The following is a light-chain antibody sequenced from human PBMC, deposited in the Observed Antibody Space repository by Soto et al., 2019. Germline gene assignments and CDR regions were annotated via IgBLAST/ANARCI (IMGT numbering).Light chain of an antibody. Sequence: AIQMTQSPSALAASVGGRCTISCRASQGIGNALGWYQQKPGKPPKXXIYGASNLQSGVPPRFSGSGSGTDFTLAISSLKNEDSATYYCLQDINYTWTFGQGTKVDIK. CDR3: LQDINYTWT. V-gene: IGKV1-6*01. CDR2: GAS. CDR1: QGIGNA. J-gene: IGKJ1*01.